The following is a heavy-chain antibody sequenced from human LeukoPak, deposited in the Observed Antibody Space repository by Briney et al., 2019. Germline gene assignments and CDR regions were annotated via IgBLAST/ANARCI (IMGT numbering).Heavy chain of an antibody. J-gene: IGHJ4*02. CDR1: KYTLTDHD. D-gene: IGHD2-15*01. CDR3: ANWAGTPVAYFSGPLDF. CDR2: INPGNGNT. V-gene: IGHV1-3*01. Sequence: ASVKVSCKASKYTLTDHDIHWVRQAPGQRLEWMGWINPGNGNTKYSQKFQGRVTITRDTSASIAYIQLSILTSQDTAVYYCANWAGTPVAYFSGPLDFWGQGTLITVSS.